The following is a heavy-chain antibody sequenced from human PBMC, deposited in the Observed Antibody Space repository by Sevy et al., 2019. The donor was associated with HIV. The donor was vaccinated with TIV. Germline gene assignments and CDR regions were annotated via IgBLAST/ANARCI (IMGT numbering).Heavy chain of an antibody. D-gene: IGHD2-15*01. CDR1: GFTFTSSA. CDR2: IVVGSGNT. Sequence: ASVKVSCKASGFTFTSSAMQWVRQARGQRLEWIGWIVVGSGNTNYAQKFQERVTITRDMSTSTAYMELSSLRSEDTAVYYCAAGLVEPDYYYGMDVWGQWTTVTVSS. V-gene: IGHV1-58*02. J-gene: IGHJ6*02. CDR3: AAGLVEPDYYYGMDV.